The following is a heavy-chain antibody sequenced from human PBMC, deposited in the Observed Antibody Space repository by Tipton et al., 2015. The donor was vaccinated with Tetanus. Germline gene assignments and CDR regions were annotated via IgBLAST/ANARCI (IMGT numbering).Heavy chain of an antibody. J-gene: IGHJ6*02. CDR3: AREFGLTTSLSGYYYYYGMDV. V-gene: IGHV4-4*07. CDR1: GGSISSYY. Sequence: TLSLTCTVSGGSISSYYWSWIRQPAGKGLEWIGRIYTSGSTNYNPSLKSRVTMSVDTSKNQFSLKLSSVTAADTAVYYCAREFGLTTSLSGYYYYYGMDVWGQGTPVTVSS. D-gene: IGHD4-11*01. CDR2: IYTSGST.